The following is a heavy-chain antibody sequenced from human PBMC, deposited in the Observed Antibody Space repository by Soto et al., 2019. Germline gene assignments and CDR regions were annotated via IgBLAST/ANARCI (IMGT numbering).Heavy chain of an antibody. CDR2: INQDGSQK. J-gene: IGHJ1*01. D-gene: IGHD2-2*01. CDR1: GFRFTNSW. CDR3: ATWADAVDEDQFQH. Sequence: EVQLVESGGGLVQPGGSLRLSCAASGFRFTNSWMSWVRQAPGKGLEWVAHINQDGSQKYYVDSVKGRFTISRDNAKSSLYLQMNSPRAEDTAVYYCATWADAVDEDQFQHWGPGTLVSVPS. V-gene: IGHV3-7*01.